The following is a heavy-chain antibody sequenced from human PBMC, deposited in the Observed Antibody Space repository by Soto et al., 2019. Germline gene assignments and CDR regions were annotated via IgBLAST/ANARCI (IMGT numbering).Heavy chain of an antibody. D-gene: IGHD3-16*01. CDR2: INHSGST. J-gene: IGHJ4*02. CDR3: AVRWGFFDY. Sequence: QVQLQQWGAGLLKPSETLSLTCAVSGGSFSGYYWSWIRQPPGKGLEWIGEINHSGSTNYNPSLKSRVTISVDTSKKQFSLKLSSVTAADTAVYYCAVRWGFFDYWGQGTLVTVSS. CDR1: GGSFSGYY. V-gene: IGHV4-34*01.